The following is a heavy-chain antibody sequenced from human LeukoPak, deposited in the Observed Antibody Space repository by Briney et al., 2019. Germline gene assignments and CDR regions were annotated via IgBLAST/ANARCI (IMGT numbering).Heavy chain of an antibody. CDR2: IYYSGTT. CDR1: GFTFSDYY. J-gene: IGHJ5*02. Sequence: KPGGSLRLSCAASGFTFSDYYMSWIRQPPGKGLEWIGTIYYSGTTYYNPSLKSRVTISLDTSKNQFSLKLTSVTAADTAVYYCARERWFGELLYVHNWFDPWGQGTLVTVSS. D-gene: IGHD3-10*01. CDR3: ARERWFGELLYVHNWFDP. V-gene: IGHV4-38-2*02.